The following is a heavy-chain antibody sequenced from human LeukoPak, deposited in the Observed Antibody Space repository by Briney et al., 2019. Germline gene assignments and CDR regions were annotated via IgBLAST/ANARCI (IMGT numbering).Heavy chain of an antibody. J-gene: IGHJ4*02. CDR3: AREERRYSSSWYDY. D-gene: IGHD6-13*01. Sequence: ASVKVSCKASGGTFSSYAISWVRQAPGQGLEWMGRIIPILGIANYAQKFQGRVTITADKSTSTAYMELSSLRSEDTAVYYCAREERRYSSSWYDYWGQGTLVTVSS. CDR2: IIPILGIA. CDR1: GGTFSSYA. V-gene: IGHV1-69*04.